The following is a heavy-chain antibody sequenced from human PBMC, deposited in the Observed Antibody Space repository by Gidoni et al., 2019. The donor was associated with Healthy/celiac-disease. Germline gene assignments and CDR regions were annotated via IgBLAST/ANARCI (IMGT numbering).Heavy chain of an antibody. CDR2: ISGSGGST. D-gene: IGHD3-9*01. Sequence: EVQLLESGGGLVQPGGSLRLSCAASGFTFSSYAMSWVRQAPGKGLEWVSAISGSGGSTYYADSVKGWFAISRDNSKNTLYLQMNSLRAEDTAVYYCAKDYGISYGMDVWGQGTTVTVSS. J-gene: IGHJ6*02. CDR1: GFTFSSYA. CDR3: AKDYGISYGMDV. V-gene: IGHV3-23*01.